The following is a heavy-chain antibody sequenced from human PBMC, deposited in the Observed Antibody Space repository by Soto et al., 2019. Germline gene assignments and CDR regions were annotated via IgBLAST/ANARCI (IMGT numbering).Heavy chain of an antibody. CDR3: ARRPRSSPFFDY. J-gene: IGHJ4*02. V-gene: IGHV5-51*01. CDR2: IYPGDSET. CDR1: GYTFSNFW. D-gene: IGHD6-13*01. Sequence: GESLKISCQCSGYTFSNFWIAWVRQLPGKGLEYMGIIYPGDSETRYSPSFHGKVTISADRSIGTAYLQWSSLKASDSAFYFCARRPRSSPFFDYWGQGALV.